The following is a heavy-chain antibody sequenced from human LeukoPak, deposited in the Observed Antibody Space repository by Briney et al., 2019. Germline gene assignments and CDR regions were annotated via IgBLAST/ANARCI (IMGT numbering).Heavy chain of an antibody. V-gene: IGHV1-2*02. CDR3: ARGGDYVWGSYRLNYYYYYYMDV. CDR1: GYTFTGYY. D-gene: IGHD3-16*02. CDR2: INPNSGGT. Sequence: ASVKVSCKASGYTFTGYYMHWVRQAPGQGLEWMGWINPNSGGTNYAQKFQGRVTMTRDTSISTAYMELSRLRSDDTAVYYCARGGDYVWGSYRLNYYYYYYMDVWGKGTTVTVSS. J-gene: IGHJ6*03.